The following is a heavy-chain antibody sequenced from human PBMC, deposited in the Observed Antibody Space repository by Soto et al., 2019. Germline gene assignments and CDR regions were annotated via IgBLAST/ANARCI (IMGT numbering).Heavy chain of an antibody. Sequence: QVQLVESGGGVVQPGRSLRLSCAASGFTFSSYGMHWVRQAPGKGLEWVAVISYDGSNKYYADSVKGRFTISKDNSKNTLYLQMTGLRAEDTDVYYCAKAMVRGVITQYYFDYWGQGTLVTVSS. D-gene: IGHD3-10*01. V-gene: IGHV3-30*18. CDR3: AKAMVRGVITQYYFDY. CDR2: ISYDGSNK. CDR1: GFTFSSYG. J-gene: IGHJ4*02.